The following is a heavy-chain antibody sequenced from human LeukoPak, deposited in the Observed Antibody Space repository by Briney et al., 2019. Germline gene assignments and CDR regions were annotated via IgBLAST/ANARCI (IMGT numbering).Heavy chain of an antibody. J-gene: IGHJ4*02. CDR1: GFTLSSKY. D-gene: IGHD2-15*01. CDR3: AKDAAIGHAAIPIAD. V-gene: IGHV3-23*01. CDR2: VSDSGSSA. Sequence: GGSLRLSCAASGFTLSSKYMSWVRQAPGKGLEWVSVVSDSGSSAYYTDSVKGRFTISRDNSKNTLYLQMNSLRAEDTAVYYCAKDAAIGHAAIPIADWGQGSLVSVS.